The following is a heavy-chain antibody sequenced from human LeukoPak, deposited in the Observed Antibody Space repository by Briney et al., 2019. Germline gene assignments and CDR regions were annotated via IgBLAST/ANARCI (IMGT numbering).Heavy chain of an antibody. CDR1: GFTFSSYA. CDR3: ARIATGGPLD. J-gene: IGHJ4*02. V-gene: IGHV3-23*01. D-gene: IGHD2-8*02. CDR2: ISGSSGTT. Sequence: GGSLRLSCAASGFTFSSYAIGWVRQAPGKGLEWVSSISGSSGTTFYADSVKGRFTVSRDNAKNTLYLQMNSLSVEDTAIYYCARIATGGPLDWGQGTLVIVSS.